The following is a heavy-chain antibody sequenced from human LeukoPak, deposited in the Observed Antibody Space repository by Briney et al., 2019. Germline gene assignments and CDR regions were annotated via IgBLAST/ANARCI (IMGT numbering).Heavy chain of an antibody. CDR3: AKGTYYYDSSGYSY. CDR2: ISGSGGST. CDR1: GFTFSSYA. V-gene: IGHV3-23*01. J-gene: IGHJ4*02. Sequence: GSLRLSCAASGFTFSSYAMSWVRQAPGKGLEWVSAISGSGGSTYYADSVKGRFTISRDNSKNTLYLQMNSLRAEDTAVYYCAKGTYYYDSSGYSYWGQGTLVTVSS. D-gene: IGHD3-22*01.